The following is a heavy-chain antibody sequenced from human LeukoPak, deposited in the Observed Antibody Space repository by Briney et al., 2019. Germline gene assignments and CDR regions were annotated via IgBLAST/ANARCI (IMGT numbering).Heavy chain of an antibody. CDR2: ISSSGSTI. CDR3: ARDLARVPGSWFDP. D-gene: IGHD3-10*01. J-gene: IGHJ5*02. Sequence: GGSLRLSCAASGFTFSDYYMSWIRQAPGKGLEWVSYISSSGSTIYYADSVKGRFTISRDNAKNSLYLQMNSLRAEDTAVYYCARDLARVPGSWFDPRGQGTLVTVSS. CDR1: GFTFSDYY. V-gene: IGHV3-11*01.